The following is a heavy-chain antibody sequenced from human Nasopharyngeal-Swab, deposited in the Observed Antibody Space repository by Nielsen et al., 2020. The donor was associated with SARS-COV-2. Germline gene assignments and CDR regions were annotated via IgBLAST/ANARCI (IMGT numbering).Heavy chain of an antibody. Sequence: SVQISCKASAGTFSSYAISWVLHAPRQGLQWMGGIIPILGIANYAQNFQGRVTITADKSTSTAYMELSSLRSEDTAVYYCAREAGYSSSWSTAPWFDPWGQGTLVTVSS. V-gene: IGHV1-69*10. CDR3: AREAGYSSSWSTAPWFDP. CDR2: IIPILGIA. D-gene: IGHD6-13*01. J-gene: IGHJ5*02. CDR1: AGTFSSYA.